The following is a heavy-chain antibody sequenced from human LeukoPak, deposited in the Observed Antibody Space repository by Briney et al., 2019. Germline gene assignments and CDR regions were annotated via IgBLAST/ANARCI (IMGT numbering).Heavy chain of an antibody. D-gene: IGHD2-21*01. V-gene: IGHV4-59*01. J-gene: IGHJ2*01. CDR3: AREANSPTARYWYFDL. Sequence: SETLSLTCTVSGGSISSYYWSWIRQPPGKGLEWIGYIYYSGSTNYNPSLKSRVTISVDTSKNQFSLKLSSVTAADTAVYYCAREANSPTARYWYFDLWGRGTQVTVSS. CDR1: GGSISSYY. CDR2: IYYSGST.